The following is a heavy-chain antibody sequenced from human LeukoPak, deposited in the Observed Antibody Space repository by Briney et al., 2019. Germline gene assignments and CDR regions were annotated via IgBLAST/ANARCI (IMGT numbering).Heavy chain of an antibody. D-gene: IGHD1-26*01. Sequence: GGSLRLSCAASGFTFSSYSMNWVRQAPGKGLEWVSSISSSSSYIYYADSVKGRFTISRDNAKNSLYLQMNSLRAEDTAVYYCARDFATVGAADYGYGGQGTLVIVSS. CDR3: ARDFATVGAADYGY. CDR1: GFTFSSYS. V-gene: IGHV3-21*01. J-gene: IGHJ4*02. CDR2: ISSSSSYI.